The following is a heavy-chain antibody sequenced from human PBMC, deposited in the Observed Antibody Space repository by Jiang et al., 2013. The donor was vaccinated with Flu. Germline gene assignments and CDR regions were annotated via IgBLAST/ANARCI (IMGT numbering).Heavy chain of an antibody. V-gene: IGHV1-2*02. CDR2: INPYSGAT. D-gene: IGHD6-19*01. J-gene: IGHJ1*01. CDR1: GYPFTDFY. Sequence: QLVESGAEVKKPGASVKVSCKASGYPFTDFYMHWVRQAPGQGLEWVGWINPYSGATKCAQKFQGRVSLTRDTSVTTAYLELSRLRSDDTAVYYCAPRGPVSGMPFLHWGQGTLVIVSS. CDR3: APRGPVSGMPFLH.